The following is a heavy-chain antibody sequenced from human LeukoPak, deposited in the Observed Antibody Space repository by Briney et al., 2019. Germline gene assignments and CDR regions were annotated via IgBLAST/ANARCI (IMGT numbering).Heavy chain of an antibody. D-gene: IGHD3-22*01. J-gene: IGHJ4*02. Sequence: SETLSLTCTVSGGSISSGDYYWSWIRQPPGKGLEWIGYIYYSGSTYYNPSLKSRVTISVDTSKNQFSLKLSSATAADTAVYYCARELVNYYDSSVPFDYWGQGTLVTVSS. V-gene: IGHV4-30-4*01. CDR3: ARELVNYYDSSVPFDY. CDR2: IYYSGST. CDR1: GGSISSGDYY.